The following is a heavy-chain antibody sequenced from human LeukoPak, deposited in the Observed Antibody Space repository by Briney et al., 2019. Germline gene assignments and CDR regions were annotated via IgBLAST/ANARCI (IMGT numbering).Heavy chain of an antibody. D-gene: IGHD1-26*01. CDR3: ARGGSYGRTFDY. CDR1: GFTFSSYG. Sequence: GGSLRLSCAASGFTFSSYGMHWVRQAPGKGLEWVAVISYDGSNKYYADSVKGRFTISRDNSKNTLYLQMNSLRAEDTAVYYCARGGSYGRTFDYWGQGTLVTVSS. J-gene: IGHJ4*02. CDR2: ISYDGSNK. V-gene: IGHV3-30*03.